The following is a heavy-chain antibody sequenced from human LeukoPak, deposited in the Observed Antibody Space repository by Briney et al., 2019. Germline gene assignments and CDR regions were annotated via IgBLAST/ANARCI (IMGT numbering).Heavy chain of an antibody. J-gene: IGHJ4*02. V-gene: IGHV3-23*01. CDR2: ISGSGGST. CDR1: GFTFSSYA. Sequence: GGSLRLSCAASGFTFSSYAMSWVRQAPGKGLEWVSAISGSGGSTYYADSVKGRFTISRDNSKNTLYLQMNSLRAEDTAVYYCAKPRGYYYDSSGYYNYFDYWGQGTLVTVSS. D-gene: IGHD3-22*01. CDR3: AKPRGYYYDSSGYYNYFDY.